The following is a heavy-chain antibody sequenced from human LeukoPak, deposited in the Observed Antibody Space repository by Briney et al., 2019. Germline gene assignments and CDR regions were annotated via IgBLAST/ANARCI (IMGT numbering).Heavy chain of an antibody. CDR2: ISSSGSTI. J-gene: IGHJ4*02. CDR3: AREGNLGGYDLYYFDY. CDR1: GFTFSSYE. Sequence: RGSLRLSCAASGFTFSSYEMNWVRQAPGKGLEWVSYISSSGSTIYYADSVKGRFTISRDNAKNSLYLQMNSLRAEDTAVYYCAREGNLGGYDLYYFDYWGQGTLVTVSS. D-gene: IGHD5-12*01. V-gene: IGHV3-48*03.